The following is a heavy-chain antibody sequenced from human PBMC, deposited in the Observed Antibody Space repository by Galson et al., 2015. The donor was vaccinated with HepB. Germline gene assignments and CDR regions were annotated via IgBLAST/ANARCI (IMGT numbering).Heavy chain of an antibody. D-gene: IGHD3-22*01. CDR2: VHYSGST. Sequence: ETLSLTCTVSGGSINSSNYYWVWIRQSPGKGLEWIGSVHYSGSTYQNPSLKSRVTISIDTSKNQFSLKLGSVTAADTAVYYCARDSAYSMIVVVPYWYFDLWGRGTLVTVSS. V-gene: IGHV4-39*07. CDR1: GGSINSSNYY. J-gene: IGHJ2*01. CDR3: ARDSAYSMIVVVPYWYFDL.